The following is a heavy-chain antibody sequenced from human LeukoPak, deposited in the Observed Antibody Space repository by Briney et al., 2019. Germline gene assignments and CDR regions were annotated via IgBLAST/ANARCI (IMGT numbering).Heavy chain of an antibody. CDR2: IYSSGST. CDR3: ARLHPYGSAFDI. CDR1: GYSISSGYY. J-gene: IGHJ3*02. D-gene: IGHD4-17*01. Sequence: SETLSLTCTVSGYSISSGYYWGWIRQPPGKGLEWIGYIYSSGSTNYNPSLKSRVTISVDTSKNQFSLKLSSVTAADTAVYYCARLHPYGSAFDIWGQGTMVTVSS. V-gene: IGHV4-61*01.